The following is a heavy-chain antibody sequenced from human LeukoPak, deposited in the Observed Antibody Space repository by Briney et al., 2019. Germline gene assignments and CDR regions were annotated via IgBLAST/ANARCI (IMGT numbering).Heavy chain of an antibody. D-gene: IGHD2-2*01. Sequence: GGSLRLSCAASGFTFSDYYMSWIRQAPGKGLEWVSYISSSGSTIYYADSVKGRFTISRDNAKNSLYLQMNSLRAEDTAVYYCARGPAAIGYCYYYYYMDVWGKGTTVTVSS. J-gene: IGHJ6*03. CDR1: GFTFSDYY. CDR2: ISSSGSTI. CDR3: ARGPAAIGYCYYYYYMDV. V-gene: IGHV3-11*04.